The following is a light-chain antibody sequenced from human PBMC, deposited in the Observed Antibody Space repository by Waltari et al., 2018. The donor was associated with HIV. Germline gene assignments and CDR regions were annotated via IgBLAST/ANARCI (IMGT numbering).Light chain of an antibody. V-gene: IGLV1-44*01. CDR2: DNN. Sequence: QSVLTQPPSASGTPRQRVATPCSGRSSNIGSNTITWYQHLAGTAPKLLISDNNQRPSGVPDRFSGSKSGTSGSLAISGLQSEDEADYYCAAWDDSRNAVVFGGGTKLTVL. CDR1: SSNIGSNT. J-gene: IGLJ2*01. CDR3: AAWDDSRNAVV.